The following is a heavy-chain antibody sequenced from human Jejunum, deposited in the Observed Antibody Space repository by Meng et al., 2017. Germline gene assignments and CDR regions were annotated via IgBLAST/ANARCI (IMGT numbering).Heavy chain of an antibody. Sequence: VQVEEAGRGLGKPWGTLSLTCAVSGDSISSSYWWSWVRQSPGKGLEWIGEIYHSGTTNYNPSLKSRVTLSVDKSKNQFSLNLSSVTAADTAVYFCARDFEALNGVWGQGTLVTVSS. CDR3: ARDFEALNGV. CDR1: GDSISSSYW. V-gene: IGHV4-4*02. D-gene: IGHD2-8*01. J-gene: IGHJ1*01. CDR2: IYHSGTT.